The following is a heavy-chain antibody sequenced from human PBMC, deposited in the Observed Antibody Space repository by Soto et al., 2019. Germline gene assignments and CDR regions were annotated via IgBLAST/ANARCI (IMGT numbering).Heavy chain of an antibody. Sequence: GASVKVSCKASGYTFTSYAMHWVRQAPGQRLEWMGWINAGNGNTKYSQKFQGRVTITRDTSASTAYMELSSLRSEDTAVYYCASGWVAAAGGYGYYYYRMDVWGQGTTVTVSS. J-gene: IGHJ6*02. CDR2: INAGNGNT. CDR1: GYTFTSYA. D-gene: IGHD6-13*01. V-gene: IGHV1-3*01. CDR3: ASGWVAAAGGYGYYYYRMDV.